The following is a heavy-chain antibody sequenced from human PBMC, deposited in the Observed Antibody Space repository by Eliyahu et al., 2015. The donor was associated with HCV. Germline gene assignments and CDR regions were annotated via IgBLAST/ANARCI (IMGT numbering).Heavy chain of an antibody. V-gene: IGHV4-39*01. CDR1: GXSISSSXYY. Sequence: QLQLQESGPGLVKPSETLSLTCTVXGXSISSSXYYWGWIRQPPGKGLEWIGSIYYSGSTYYNPSLKSRVTISVDTSKNQFSLKLSSVTAADTAVYYCARTYYDFWSGGNFDPWGQGTLVTVSS. CDR3: ARTYYDFWSGGNFDP. CDR2: IYYSGST. J-gene: IGHJ5*02. D-gene: IGHD3-3*01.